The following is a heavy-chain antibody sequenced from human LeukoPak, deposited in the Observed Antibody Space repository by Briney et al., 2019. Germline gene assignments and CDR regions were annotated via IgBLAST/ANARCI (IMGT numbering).Heavy chain of an antibody. D-gene: IGHD5-12*01. V-gene: IGHV4-34*01. J-gene: IGHJ4*02. Sequence: PSETLSLTCAVYGGSFSGYYWSWIRQPPGKGLEWIGEINHSGSTNYNPSLKSRVTISVDTSKNQFSLKLSSVTAADTAVYYCARGTRGYVKNDYRGQGTLVTVSS. CDR3: ARGTRGYVKNDY. CDR1: GGSFSGYY. CDR2: INHSGST.